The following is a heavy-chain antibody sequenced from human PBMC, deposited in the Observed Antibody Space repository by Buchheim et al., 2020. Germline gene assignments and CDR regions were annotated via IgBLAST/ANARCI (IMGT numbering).Heavy chain of an antibody. D-gene: IGHD6-19*01. V-gene: IGHV3-21*01. CDR1: GFSFSPFG. Sequence: DVQLVESEGGLVMPGESLTLSCVTSGFSFSPFGMTWVRQAPGKGLEWVATVGSGHHTFYADLVEGRFTVSRDNARSSVYLQRNSLRAEDTAVYFCARDFSGWSRDYWGQGTL. J-gene: IGHJ4*02. CDR2: VGSGHHT. CDR3: ARDFSGWSRDY.